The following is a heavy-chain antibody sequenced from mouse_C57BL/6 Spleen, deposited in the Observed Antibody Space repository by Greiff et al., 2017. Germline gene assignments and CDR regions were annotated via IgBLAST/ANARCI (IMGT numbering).Heavy chain of an antibody. Sequence: QVQLQQSGAELARPGASVKMSCKASGYTFTSYTMHWVKQRPGQGLEWIGYINPSSGYTKYNQQFKDKATLTADKSSSTAYMQLSSLTSEDSAFYYCARRGSWDASYWYFDVWGTGTTVTVSS. CDR2: INPSSGYT. CDR1: GYTFTSYT. D-gene: IGHD4-1*01. CDR3: ARRGSWDASYWYFDV. J-gene: IGHJ1*03. V-gene: IGHV1-4*01.